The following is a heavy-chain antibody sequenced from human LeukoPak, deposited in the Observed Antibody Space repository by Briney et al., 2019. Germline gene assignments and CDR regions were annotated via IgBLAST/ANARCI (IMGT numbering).Heavy chain of an antibody. D-gene: IGHD4-17*01. CDR2: IYTSGST. Sequence: SETLSLTCTVSGGSISSYYWSWIRQPAGKGLEWIGRIYTSGSTNYNPSLKSRVTISVDTSKNQFSLKLSSVTAADTAVYYCARVHGDYGDYVLDAFDIWGQGTMVTVSS. CDR1: GGSISSYY. V-gene: IGHV4-4*07. J-gene: IGHJ3*02. CDR3: ARVHGDYGDYVLDAFDI.